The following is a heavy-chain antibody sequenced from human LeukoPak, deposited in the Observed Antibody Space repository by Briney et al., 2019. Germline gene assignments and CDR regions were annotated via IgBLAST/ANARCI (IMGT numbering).Heavy chain of an antibody. J-gene: IGHJ4*02. CDR1: GYTFTSYY. V-gene: IGHV1-2*02. CDR2: INPNSGGT. D-gene: IGHD1-26*01. CDR3: ARDTTTKRAAKSYFDF. Sequence: GASVKVSCKASGYTFTSYYMHWVRQAPGQGLEWMGWINPNSGGTNYAQNFQGRVTMTRDTSISTAYMELSRLRSDDTAVYYCARDTTTKRAAKSYFDFWGQGTLVTVSS.